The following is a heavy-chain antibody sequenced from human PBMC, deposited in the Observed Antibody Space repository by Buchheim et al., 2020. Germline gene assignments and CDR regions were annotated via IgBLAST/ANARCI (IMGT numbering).Heavy chain of an antibody. V-gene: IGHV3-23*01. Sequence: EVQLLESGGGLVQPGGSLRLSCAASGFTFSSYAMSWVRQAPGKGLEWVSAISGSGGSTYYADSVKGRFTISRDHSQTTMYLQMNSLRAEDTAVYYCAKDLSTRYSGSYYGGDYWGQGTL. CDR3: AKDLSTRYSGSYYGGDY. J-gene: IGHJ4*02. CDR2: ISGSGGST. CDR1: GFTFSSYA. D-gene: IGHD1-26*01.